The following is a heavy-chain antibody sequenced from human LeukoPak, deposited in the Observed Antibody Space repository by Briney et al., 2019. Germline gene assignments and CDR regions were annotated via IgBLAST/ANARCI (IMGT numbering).Heavy chain of an antibody. V-gene: IGHV3-7*01. Sequence: QSGGSLRLSCAASGFTFSSYWMSWVRQAPGKGLEWVANIKQDGSEKYYVDSVKGRFTISRDNAKNSLYLQMNSLRAEDTAVYYCARSFVLMVYAMYWFDPWGQGTLVTVSP. CDR3: ARSFVLMVYAMYWFDP. CDR1: GFTFSSYW. D-gene: IGHD2-8*01. J-gene: IGHJ5*02. CDR2: IKQDGSEK.